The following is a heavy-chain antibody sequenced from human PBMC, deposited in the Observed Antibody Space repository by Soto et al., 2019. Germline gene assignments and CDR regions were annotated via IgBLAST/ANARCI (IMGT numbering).Heavy chain of an antibody. V-gene: IGHV4-34*01. CDR1: GGSSSGYY. D-gene: IGHD3-10*01. J-gene: IGHJ4*02. Sequence: SGTLSLTCAVYGGSSSGYYWSWIRQPQGKGLEWIGEINHSGSTNYNPSLKSRVTISVDTSKNQFSLKLSSVTAADTAVYYCAREGYYGSGSYMNYFDYWGQGTLVTVSS. CDR3: AREGYYGSGSYMNYFDY. CDR2: INHSGST.